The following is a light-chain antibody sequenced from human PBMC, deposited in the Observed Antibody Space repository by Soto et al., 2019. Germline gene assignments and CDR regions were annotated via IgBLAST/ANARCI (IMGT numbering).Light chain of an antibody. Sequence: EIVLTQSPGTLSLSAGERATLSCRASQSVSSTYLAWYQQKPRQAPRLLIYGASSRATGIPDRFSGSGSGTDFTLTISRLEPEDFAVYYCQQYGSSSPITFGQGTRLEIK. CDR2: GAS. J-gene: IGKJ5*01. CDR3: QQYGSSSPIT. V-gene: IGKV3-20*01. CDR1: QSVSSTY.